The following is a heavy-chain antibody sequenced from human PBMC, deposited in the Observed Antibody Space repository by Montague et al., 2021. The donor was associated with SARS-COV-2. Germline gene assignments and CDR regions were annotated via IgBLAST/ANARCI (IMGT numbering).Heavy chain of an antibody. CDR2: IYYTGNT. Sequence: SETLSLTCTVSGGSITNNIDYWAWIRQPPGRGLVWIGSIYYTGNTYYNPSLKIRVTISVVTSKNHFTLKLSSVTAAETAVYYCARLKRYFDSSGSSSAFDFWGQGTKVTVSS. D-gene: IGHD3-22*01. CDR1: GGSITNNIDY. CDR3: ARLKRYFDSSGSSSAFDF. J-gene: IGHJ3*01. V-gene: IGHV4-39*02.